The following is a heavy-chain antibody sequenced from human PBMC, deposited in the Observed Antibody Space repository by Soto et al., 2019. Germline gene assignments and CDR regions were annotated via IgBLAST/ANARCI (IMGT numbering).Heavy chain of an antibody. D-gene: IGHD6-6*01. CDR3: ASPAVIAARREYYCYYGMDV. J-gene: IGHJ6*02. Sequence: QVQLVQSGAEVKKPGSSVKVSCKASGGTFSSYAISWVRQAPGQGLEWMGGLIPIFGTANYAQKFQGRVTITADESTSTAYMELSSLRSEDTAVYYCASPAVIAARREYYCYYGMDVWGQGTTVTVSS. V-gene: IGHV1-69*12. CDR1: GGTFSSYA. CDR2: LIPIFGTA.